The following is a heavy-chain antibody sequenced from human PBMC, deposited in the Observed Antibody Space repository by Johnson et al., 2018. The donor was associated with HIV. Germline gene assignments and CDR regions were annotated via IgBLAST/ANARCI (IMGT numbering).Heavy chain of an antibody. J-gene: IGHJ3*02. CDR2: ISSSGDII. CDR3: ARRTVTALFDI. D-gene: IGHD4-17*01. V-gene: IGHV3-11*04. CDR1: GFKFDDNY. Sequence: QVQLVESGGALVKPGGSLRLSCAASGFKFDDNYMAWVRQSPGKGLAWVSYISSSGDIIRYADSVKGRFTISMDNAKNSLILQMNSLRDEDTAVYYCARRTVTALFDIWGQGTLVTVSS.